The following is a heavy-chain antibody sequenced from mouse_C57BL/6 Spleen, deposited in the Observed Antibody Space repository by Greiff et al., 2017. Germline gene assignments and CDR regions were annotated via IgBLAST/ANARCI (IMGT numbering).Heavy chain of an antibody. CDR1: GYTFTSYW. CDR3: ARSPYDYAGFDY. CDR2: IYPGSGST. V-gene: IGHV1-55*01. Sequence: QVQLKQPGAELVKPGASVKMSCKASGYTFTSYWITWVKQRPGQGLEWIGDIYPGSGSTNYNEKFKSKATLTVDTSSSTAYMQLSSLTSEDSAVYYCARSPYDYAGFDYWGQGTTLTVSS. D-gene: IGHD2-4*01. J-gene: IGHJ2*01.